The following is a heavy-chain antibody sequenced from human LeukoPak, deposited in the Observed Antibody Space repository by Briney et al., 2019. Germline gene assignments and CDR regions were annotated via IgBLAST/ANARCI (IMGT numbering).Heavy chain of an antibody. CDR3: ARHLPQGYSSSRYPFDY. D-gene: IGHD6-13*01. V-gene: IGHV4-59*08. CDR2: IYYSGST. Sequence: PSETLSLTCTVSGGSISSYYWSWIRQPPGKGLEWIGYIYYSGSTNYNPSLKSRVTISVDTSKNQFSLKLSSVTAADTAVYYCARHLPQGYSSSRYPFDYWGQGTLVTVSS. CDR1: GGSISSYY. J-gene: IGHJ4*02.